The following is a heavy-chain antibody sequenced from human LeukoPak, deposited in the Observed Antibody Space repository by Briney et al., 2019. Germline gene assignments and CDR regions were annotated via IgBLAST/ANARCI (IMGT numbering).Heavy chain of an antibody. V-gene: IGHV1-69*04. CDR1: GGTFSSYA. CDR2: IIPILGIA. D-gene: IGHD2-15*01. J-gene: IGHJ6*02. CDR3: ARAPSPYGVVVVAAPGGVDYYYGMDV. Sequence: GASVKVSCKASGGTFSSYAISWVRQAPGQGLEWMGRIIPILGIANYAQKFQGRVTITADKSTSTAYMELSSLRSEDTAVYYCARAPSPYGVVVVAAPGGVDYYYGMDVWGQGTLVTVSS.